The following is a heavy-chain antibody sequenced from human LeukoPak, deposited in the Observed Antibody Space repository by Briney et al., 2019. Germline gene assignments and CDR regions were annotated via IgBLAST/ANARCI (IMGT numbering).Heavy chain of an antibody. D-gene: IGHD1-1*01. V-gene: IGHV3-23*01. J-gene: IGHJ5*02. CDR3: VRDPRDTYGTNWFDP. Sequence: GGSLRLSCVGSGFTFGNYAMSWVRQAPGKGLQWVSQISANGGATWYTSSARDRFTISRDNSKNTVYPQMSSLTTDDTATYYCVRDPRDTYGTNWFDPWGQGTFLRVSS. CDR1: GFTFGNYA. CDR2: ISANGGAT.